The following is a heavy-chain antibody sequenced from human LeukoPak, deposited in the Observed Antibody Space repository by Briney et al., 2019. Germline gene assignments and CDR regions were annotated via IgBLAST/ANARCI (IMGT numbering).Heavy chain of an antibody. Sequence: SETLSLTCAVYGVSFSGYYWSWIRQHPGKGLEWIGYIYYSGSTYYNPSLKSRVTISVDTSKNQFSLKLSSVTAADTAVYYCARAGGFFSPFGYWGQGTLVTVSS. D-gene: IGHD3-16*01. CDR1: GVSFSGYY. J-gene: IGHJ4*02. CDR2: IYYSGST. V-gene: IGHV4-31*11. CDR3: ARAGGFFSPFGY.